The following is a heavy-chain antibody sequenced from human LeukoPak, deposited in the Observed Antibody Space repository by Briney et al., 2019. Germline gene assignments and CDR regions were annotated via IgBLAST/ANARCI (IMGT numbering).Heavy chain of an antibody. D-gene: IGHD2-21*01. V-gene: IGHV1-18*01. J-gene: IGHJ1*01. CDR3: ARVARCGGDCYSGEYFQH. Sequence: GASVKVSCKASGYTFTSYGISWVRQAPGQGLEWMGWISAYNGNTNYAQKLQGRVTMTTDTSTSTAYMELRSLRSDDTAVYYCARVARCGGDCYSGEYFQHWGQGTLVTVSS. CDR1: GYTFTSYG. CDR2: ISAYNGNT.